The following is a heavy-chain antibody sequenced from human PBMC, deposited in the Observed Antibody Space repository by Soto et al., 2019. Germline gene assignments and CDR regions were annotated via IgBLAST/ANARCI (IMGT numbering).Heavy chain of an antibody. J-gene: IGHJ4*02. V-gene: IGHV1-69*01. CDR1: GGTFSSYA. D-gene: IGHD3-22*01. Sequence: QVQLVQSGAEVKKPGSSVKVSCKASGGTFSSYAISWVRQAPGQGLEWMGGIIPIFGTANYAQKFQGRVTITADESTSTAYMELSSLRSEDTAVYYCAREGQGYYYDSSGYRFDYWGQGTLVTVSS. CDR2: IIPIFGTA. CDR3: AREGQGYYYDSSGYRFDY.